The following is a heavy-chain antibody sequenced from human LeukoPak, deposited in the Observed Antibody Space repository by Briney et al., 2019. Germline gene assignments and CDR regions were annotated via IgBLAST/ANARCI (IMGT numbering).Heavy chain of an antibody. Sequence: SETLSLTCAVSGGSISSYYWSWIRQPPGKGLEWIGEINHSGSTNYNPSLKSRVTISVDTSKNQFSLKLSSVTAADTAVYYCARPYSSSWYYFDYWGQGTLVTVSS. CDR1: GGSISSYY. CDR2: INHSGST. CDR3: ARPYSSSWYYFDY. D-gene: IGHD6-13*01. J-gene: IGHJ4*02. V-gene: IGHV4-34*01.